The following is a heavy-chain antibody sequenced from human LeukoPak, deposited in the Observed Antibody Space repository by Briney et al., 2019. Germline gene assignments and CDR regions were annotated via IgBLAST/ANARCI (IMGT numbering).Heavy chain of an antibody. J-gene: IGHJ5*02. CDR1: GFTFSRYA. CDR2: ISGSGGST. CDR3: AKVGVRVVILGWYDP. V-gene: IGHV3-23*01. D-gene: IGHD3-10*01. Sequence: GGSLRLSCAASGFTFSRYAMRWVRQAPGKGLEWVSAISGSGGSTYYADSVKGRFTISRDNSKNTLYLQMNSLRAEDTAGYYYAKVGVRVVILGWYDPWGQGTLVTVSS.